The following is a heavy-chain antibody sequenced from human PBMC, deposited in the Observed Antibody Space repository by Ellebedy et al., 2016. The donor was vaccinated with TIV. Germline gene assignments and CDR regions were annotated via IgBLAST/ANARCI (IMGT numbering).Heavy chain of an antibody. CDR3: ARQGERPFDF. Sequence: GESLKISCKGSGYSFTTYWIGWVRQIPGIGLQWMGIIYPGDSETITRYSPSFQGHVPISVDNSINTAYLQWSSLKASDTAMYYCARQGERPFDFWGQGTLVTVSS. CDR1: GYSFTTYW. D-gene: IGHD1-1*01. V-gene: IGHV5-51*01. J-gene: IGHJ4*02. CDR2: IYPGDSETIT.